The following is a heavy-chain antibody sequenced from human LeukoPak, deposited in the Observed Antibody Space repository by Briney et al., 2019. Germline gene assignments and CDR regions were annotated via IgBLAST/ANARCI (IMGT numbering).Heavy chain of an antibody. V-gene: IGHV3-20*01. CDR2: IDWNSDIL. CDR1: GFTFDEFG. Sequence: GGSLRLSCAASGFTFDEFGMSWVRQVPGKGLEWVSGIDWNSDILGYADSVKGRFTISRDNAKNSLYLQMNSLRVEDTALYHCARSRYSGGHGSFDLWGRGTLVTVSS. CDR3: ARSRYSGGHGSFDL. J-gene: IGHJ2*01. D-gene: IGHD6-19*01.